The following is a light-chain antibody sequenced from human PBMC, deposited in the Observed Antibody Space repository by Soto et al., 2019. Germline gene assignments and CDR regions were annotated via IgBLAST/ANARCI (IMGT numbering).Light chain of an antibody. CDR1: SSDVGGYNY. J-gene: IGLJ1*01. CDR2: DVT. CDR3: SSYTSSSTLYV. V-gene: IGLV2-14*01. Sequence: QSVLTQPASVSGSPGQSITISCTGTSSDVGGYNYVSWYQQHPGKGPNLMIYDVTNRPSGVSNRFSGSKSGNTASLTISGLQAEDEADYYCSSYTSSSTLYVFGTGTKATVL.